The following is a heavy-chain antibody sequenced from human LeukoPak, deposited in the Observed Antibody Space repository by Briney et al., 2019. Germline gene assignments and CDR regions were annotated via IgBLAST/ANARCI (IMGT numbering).Heavy chain of an antibody. J-gene: IGHJ4*02. CDR1: GGSVSSGSYY. V-gene: IGHV4-61*01. CDR3: AGTPYYGPGSSPDY. Sequence: SEALSLTCTVSGGSVSSGSYYWSWIRQPPGKGLEWIGYIYYSGSTNYNPSLKSRVTISVDTSKNQFSLKLSSVTAADTAVYYCAGTPYYGPGSSPDYWGQGTLVTVSS. D-gene: IGHD3-10*01. CDR2: IYYSGST.